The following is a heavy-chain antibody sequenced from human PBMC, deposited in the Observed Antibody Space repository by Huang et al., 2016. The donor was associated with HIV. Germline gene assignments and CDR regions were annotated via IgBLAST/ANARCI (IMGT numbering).Heavy chain of an antibody. V-gene: IGHV4-39*01. CDR1: GCSITDSHYY. CDR3: ARHFGSWSGYFDS. D-gene: IGHD3-10*01. CDR2: IYYSGDT. Sequence: QLQLQESGPGLVRPSETLSLICTVSGCSITDSHYYWGWIRQPPGKGLEWIVSIYYSGDTDYNPSLKSRVTMSVDTSKNRFSLDIRSVAVADTAIYYCARHFGSWSGYFDSWGQGTLVPVSS. J-gene: IGHJ4*02.